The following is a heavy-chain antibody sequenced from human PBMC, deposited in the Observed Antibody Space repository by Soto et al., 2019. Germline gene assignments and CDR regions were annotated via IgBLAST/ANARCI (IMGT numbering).Heavy chain of an antibody. CDR2: ISYDGSNK. CDR1: GFTFSSYA. J-gene: IGHJ4*02. D-gene: IGHD6-19*01. CDR3: ARDRYSSGWDGFDY. Sequence: QVQLVESGGGVVQPGRSLRLSCAASGFTFSSYAMHWVRQAPGKGLEWVAVISYDGSNKYYADSVKGRFTISRDNSKNALYLHFNSLRAEDTAVYYCARDRYSSGWDGFDYWGQGTLVTVSS. V-gene: IGHV3-30-3*01.